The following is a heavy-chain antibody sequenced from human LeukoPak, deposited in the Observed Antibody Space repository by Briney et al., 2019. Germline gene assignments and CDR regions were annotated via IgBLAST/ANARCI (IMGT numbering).Heavy chain of an antibody. CDR1: GFTISSYW. D-gene: IGHD1-26*01. J-gene: IGHJ4*02. CDR3: ARERSMSN. V-gene: IGHV3-7*03. Sequence: GGSLRLSCAASGFTISSYWMSWVRQAQGKGLEWVANIKQDGSEKYYVDSVKGRFTISRDNAKNSLYLQMNSLRAEDTAVYYCARERSMSNWGQGTLVTDSS. CDR2: IKQDGSEK.